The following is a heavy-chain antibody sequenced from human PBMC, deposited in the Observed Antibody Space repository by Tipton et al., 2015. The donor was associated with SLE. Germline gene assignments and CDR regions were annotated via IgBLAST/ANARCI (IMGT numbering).Heavy chain of an antibody. CDR1: GGSISSYY. CDR2: IYHSGST. J-gene: IGHJ4*02. CDR3: ARYCSSTSCNSQYYFDY. Sequence: TLSLTCTVSGGSISSYYWSWLRQPPGKGLEWIGYIYHSGSTYYNPSLKSRVTISVDRSKNQFSLKLSSVTAADTAVYYCARYCSSTSCNSQYYFDYWGQGTLGTVSS. V-gene: IGHV4-59*12. D-gene: IGHD2-2*01.